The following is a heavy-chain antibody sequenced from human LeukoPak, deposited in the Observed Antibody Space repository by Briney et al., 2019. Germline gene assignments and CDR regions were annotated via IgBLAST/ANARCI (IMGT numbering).Heavy chain of an antibody. CDR3: AGGGYTYGLY. D-gene: IGHD5-18*01. Sequence: PGGSLRLSCAVSGFTFSSYWMHWVRQAPGKGLVWVSRINRGGSSTSYADSVKRRFTISRDNTKNTLHLQMNSLRAEDTAVYYCAGGGYTYGLYWGQGDLVTVSS. CDR1: GFTFSSYW. CDR2: INRGGSST. V-gene: IGHV3-74*01. J-gene: IGHJ4*02.